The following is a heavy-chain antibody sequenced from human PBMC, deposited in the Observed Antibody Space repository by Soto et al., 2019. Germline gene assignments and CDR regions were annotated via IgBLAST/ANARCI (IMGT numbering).Heavy chain of an antibody. Sequence: SETVSLTCTVSGGSISSYYWSWIRQPPGKGLEWIGYIYYSGSTNYNPSLKSRVTISVDTSKNQFSLKLSSVTAADTAVYYCARRDYYDRHTGMDVWGQGTTDTVSS. CDR1: GGSISSYY. D-gene: IGHD3-22*01. V-gene: IGHV4-59*01. CDR3: ARRDYYDRHTGMDV. J-gene: IGHJ6*02. CDR2: IYYSGST.